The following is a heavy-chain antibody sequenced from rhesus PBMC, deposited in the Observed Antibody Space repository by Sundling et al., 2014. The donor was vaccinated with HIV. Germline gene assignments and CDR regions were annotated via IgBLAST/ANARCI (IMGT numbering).Heavy chain of an antibody. CDR3: AKEGNYIRGFDY. CDR1: GFTFSSYD. D-gene: IGHD3-40*01. CDR2: ISSGGVRT. V-gene: IGHV3-103*01. Sequence: EVQLVESGGGLVQPGGSLRLSCAASGFTFSSYDMYWVRQAPGKGLEWISVISSGGVRTYYADSVKGRFTISRDNSKNTLSLQMNSLRAEDTAVYYCAKEGNYIRGFDYWGQGVLVTVSS. J-gene: IGHJ4*01.